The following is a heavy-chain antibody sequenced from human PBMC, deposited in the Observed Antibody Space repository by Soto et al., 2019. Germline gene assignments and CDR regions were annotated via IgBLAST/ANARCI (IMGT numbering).Heavy chain of an antibody. CDR1: GFTFSSYS. J-gene: IGHJ4*02. V-gene: IGHV3-21*01. CDR2: ISSSSSYI. Sequence: PGGSLRLSCAASGFTFSSYSMNWVRQAPGKGLEWVSSISSSSSYIYYADSVKGRFTISRDNAKNSLYLQMNSLKAEDTAVYYCARGGPWDIVATIPFDYWGQGTLVTVPQ. D-gene: IGHD5-12*01. CDR3: ARGGPWDIVATIPFDY.